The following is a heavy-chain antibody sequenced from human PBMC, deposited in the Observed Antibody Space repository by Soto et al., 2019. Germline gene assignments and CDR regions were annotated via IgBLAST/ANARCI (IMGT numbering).Heavy chain of an antibody. J-gene: IGHJ4*02. Sequence: ASVKVSCKASGYTFTSYYMHWVRQAPGQGLEWMGIINPSGGSTSYAQKFQGRVTMTRDTSTSTVYMELSSLRSEDTAVYYCARDTGFWAAARDTHFDYWGQGTLVTVS. CDR1: GYTFTSYY. CDR2: INPSGGST. CDR3: ARDTGFWAAARDTHFDY. V-gene: IGHV1-46*01. D-gene: IGHD6-13*01.